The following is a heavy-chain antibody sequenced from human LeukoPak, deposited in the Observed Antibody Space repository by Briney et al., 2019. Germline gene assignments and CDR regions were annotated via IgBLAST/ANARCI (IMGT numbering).Heavy chain of an antibody. CDR1: GFTFSSYG. Sequence: GRSLRLSCAASGFTFSSYGMHWVRQAPGKGLEWVAVIRYDGSNKYYADSVKGRFTISRDNSKNTLYLQMNSLRAEDTAVYYCAKESGYCSSTSCFADAFDIWGQGTMVTVSS. V-gene: IGHV3-33*06. D-gene: IGHD2-2*01. CDR3: AKESGYCSSTSCFADAFDI. J-gene: IGHJ3*02. CDR2: IRYDGSNK.